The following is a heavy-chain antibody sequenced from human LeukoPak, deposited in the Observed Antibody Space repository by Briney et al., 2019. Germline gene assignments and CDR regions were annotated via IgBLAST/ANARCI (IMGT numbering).Heavy chain of an antibody. CDR1: GGTFSSYA. D-gene: IGHD3-22*01. CDR3: ARSYDSSGYPPDY. J-gene: IGHJ4*02. CDR2: IIPIFGTA. V-gene: IGHV1-69*13. Sequence: ASVKVSCKASGGTFSSYAISWVRQAPGQGLEWMGGIIPIFGTANYAQKFQGRVTITADESTSTAYMELGSLRSEDTAVYYCARSYDSSGYPPDYWGQGTLVTVSS.